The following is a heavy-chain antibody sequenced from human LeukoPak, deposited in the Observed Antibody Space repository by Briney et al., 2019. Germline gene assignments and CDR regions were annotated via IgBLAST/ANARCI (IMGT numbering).Heavy chain of an antibody. CDR3: ARDFRIAAAGKGYYYYGMDV. J-gene: IGHJ6*02. CDR1: GGSFSGYY. V-gene: IGHV4-59*01. D-gene: IGHD6-13*01. Sequence: SETLSLTCAVYGGSFSGYYWSWIRQPPGKGLEWIGYIYYSGSTNYNPSLKSRVTISVDTSKNQFSLKLSSVTAADTAVYYCARDFRIAAAGKGYYYYGMDVWGQGTTVTVSS. CDR2: IYYSGST.